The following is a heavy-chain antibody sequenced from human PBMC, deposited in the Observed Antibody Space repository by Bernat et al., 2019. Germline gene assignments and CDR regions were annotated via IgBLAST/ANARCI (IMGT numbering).Heavy chain of an antibody. Sequence: QVQLVESGGGVVQPGRSLRLSCAASGFTFSSYAMHWVRQAPGKGLEWVAVISYDGSNKYSAESVKGRFTISRENSKNKLYLQMNSLRAEDTAVYYCARDRWLYYFDYWGQGTLVTVSS. V-gene: IGHV3-30-3*01. D-gene: IGHD5-12*01. J-gene: IGHJ4*02. CDR2: ISYDGSNK. CDR1: GFTFSSYA. CDR3: ARDRWLYYFDY.